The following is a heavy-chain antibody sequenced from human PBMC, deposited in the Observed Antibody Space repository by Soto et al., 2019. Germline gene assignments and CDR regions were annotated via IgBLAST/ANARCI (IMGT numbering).Heavy chain of an antibody. CDR1: GGSISFDHYH. CDR3: AREDDGGDRDYYGLDV. D-gene: IGHD2-21*02. CDR2: VHYSGSV. V-gene: IGHV4-30-4*01. J-gene: IGHJ6*02. Sequence: QVQLQQSGPGLVKPSQTRSLTCTVSGGSISFDHYHWTWIRQPPGKGLEWIGYVHYSGSVLYNPSLQSRVSISVDTSKNQFSLKLSSVTAADTAVYFCAREDDGGDRDYYGLDVWGQGTTVTVSS.